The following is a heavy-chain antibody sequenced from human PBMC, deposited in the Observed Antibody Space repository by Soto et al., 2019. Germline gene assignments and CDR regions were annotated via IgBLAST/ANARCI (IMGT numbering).Heavy chain of an antibody. CDR2: ISWNSGDI. CDR3: AKDAIHVLLGYTYGAGGMDV. V-gene: IGHV3-9*01. J-gene: IGHJ6*02. Sequence: EVQLVESGGDLVQPGRSLRLSCAASGFTFDDYAMHWVRLAPGKGLEWVSGISWNSGDIYSADSVKGRFTISRDNDKNSLYLQMNSLRPDDTAMYYCAKDAIHVLLGYTYGAGGMDVWGQGTTVTVSS. CDR1: GFTFDDYA. D-gene: IGHD5-18*01.